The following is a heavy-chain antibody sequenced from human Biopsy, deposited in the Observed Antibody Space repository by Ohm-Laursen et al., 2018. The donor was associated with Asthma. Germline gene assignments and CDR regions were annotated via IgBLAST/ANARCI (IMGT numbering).Heavy chain of an antibody. J-gene: IGHJ6*02. D-gene: IGHD2-8*01. CDR3: ARERAGVLGSYNGMDV. CDR2: GGSYYDGGLK. Sequence: SLRLSCAASGRHFGSYNMHWVRQAPGKGLEWVAVGGSYYDGGLKYYADSVNGRFTVSRDDSKNTLYLQMNSVRPDDTAVYFCARERAGVLGSYNGMDVWGQGTTVTVSS. V-gene: IGHV3-30-3*01. CDR1: GRHFGSYN.